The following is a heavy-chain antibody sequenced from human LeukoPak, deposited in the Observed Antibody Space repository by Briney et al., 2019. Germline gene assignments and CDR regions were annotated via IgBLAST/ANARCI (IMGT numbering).Heavy chain of an antibody. D-gene: IGHD2-15*01. CDR2: IYYSGST. CDR1: GGSISSYY. V-gene: IGHV4-59*01. CDR3: ARGSVAGYSYYYYGMDV. Sequence: PLETLSLTCTVSGGSISSYYWSWIRQPPGKGLGWIGYIYYSGSTNYDPSLKSRVTISVDTSKNQFSLKLSSVTAADTAVYYCARGSVAGYSYYYYGMDVWGQGTTVTVSS. J-gene: IGHJ6*02.